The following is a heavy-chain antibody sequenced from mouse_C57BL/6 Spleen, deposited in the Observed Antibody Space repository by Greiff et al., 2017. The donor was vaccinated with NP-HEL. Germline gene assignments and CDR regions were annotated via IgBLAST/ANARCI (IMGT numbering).Heavy chain of an antibody. D-gene: IGHD1-1*01. CDR1: GFTFSSYA. CDR2: ISSGGDYI. V-gene: IGHV5-9-1*02. CDR3: TRTPSSYRAMDY. J-gene: IGHJ4*01. Sequence: EVKLMESGEGLVKPGGSLKLSCAASGFTFSSYAMSWVRQTPEKRLEWVAYISSGGDYIYYADTVKGRFTISRDNARNTLYLQMSSLKSEDTAMYYCTRTPSSYRAMDYWGQGTSVTVSS.